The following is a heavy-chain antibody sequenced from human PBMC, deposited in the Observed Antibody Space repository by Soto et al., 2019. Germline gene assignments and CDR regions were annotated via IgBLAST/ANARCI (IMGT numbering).Heavy chain of an antibody. J-gene: IGHJ4*02. Sequence: QVQLVESGGGMVQPGRSLRLSCAASGFIFSGYTMHWVRQAPGKGLEWVAVTSYDGSNKYYVDSVKGRFTISRDNSKNTLYLQMNSLRAEDTAVYYCARDREYFDYWGQGTLVTVSS. CDR2: TSYDGSNK. CDR1: GFIFSGYT. CDR3: ARDREYFDY. V-gene: IGHV3-30-3*01.